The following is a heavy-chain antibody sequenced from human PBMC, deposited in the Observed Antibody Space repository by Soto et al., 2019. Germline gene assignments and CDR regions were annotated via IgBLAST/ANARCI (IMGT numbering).Heavy chain of an antibody. Sequence: GGSLRLSCAASGFTFSSYGMHWVRQAPGKGLEWVAVIWYDGSNKYYADSVKGRFTISRDNSKNTLYLKMNSLRAEDTAVYYCAREKGGLWVVDIGESPGPFDYWGQGTLVTVSS. CDR1: GFTFSSYG. J-gene: IGHJ4*02. CDR2: IWYDGSNK. D-gene: IGHD3-10*01. V-gene: IGHV3-33*01. CDR3: AREKGGLWVVDIGESPGPFDY.